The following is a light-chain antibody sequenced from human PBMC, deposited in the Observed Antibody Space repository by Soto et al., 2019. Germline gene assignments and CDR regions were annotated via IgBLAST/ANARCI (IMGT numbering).Light chain of an antibody. J-gene: IGLJ1*01. CDR3: TSYAGGNNV. CDR2: EVN. Sequence: QSALTQPPSASGSPGQSVTISCTGTSSDVGGYNYVSWYQQHPGKVPKLMVYEVNKRPSGVPDRFSGSKSGNTASLTVSGLQPEDEADYYCTSYAGGNNVFGTGTMVPVL. V-gene: IGLV2-8*01. CDR1: SSDVGGYNY.